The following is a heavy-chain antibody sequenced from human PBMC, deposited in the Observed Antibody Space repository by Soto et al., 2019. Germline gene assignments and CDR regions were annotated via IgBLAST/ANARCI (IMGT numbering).Heavy chain of an antibody. Sequence: EVQLVESGGGLVQPGGSLRLSCEAPGFTFSSYWRHWFRQAPGKGLVWVSRINSDGSSTSYADSVKGRFTISRDNAKNTLYLQMNSLRAEDTAVYYCARARVGRGARFDPWGQGTLVTVSS. D-gene: IGHD1-26*01. CDR3: ARARVGRGARFDP. V-gene: IGHV3-74*01. CDR1: GFTFSSYW. CDR2: INSDGSST. J-gene: IGHJ5*02.